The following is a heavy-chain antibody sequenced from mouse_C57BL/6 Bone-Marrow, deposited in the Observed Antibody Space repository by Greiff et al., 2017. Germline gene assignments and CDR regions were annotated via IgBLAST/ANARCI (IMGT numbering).Heavy chain of an antibody. Sequence: EVKLMESGEGLVKPGGSLKLSCAASGFTFSSYAMSWVRQTPEKRLEWVAYISSGGDYIYYADTVKGRFTISRDHARNTLYLQMSSLKSEDTAMYYCTRGIFDYWGQGTTLTVSS. CDR2: ISSGGDYI. CDR1: GFTFSSYA. J-gene: IGHJ2*01. V-gene: IGHV5-9-1*02. CDR3: TRGIFDY.